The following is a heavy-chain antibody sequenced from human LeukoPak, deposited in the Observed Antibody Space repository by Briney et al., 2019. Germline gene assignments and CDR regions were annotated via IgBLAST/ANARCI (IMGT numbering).Heavy chain of an antibody. V-gene: IGHV4-59*12. J-gene: IGHJ4*02. CDR3: ARGLEQLAIDY. Sequence: SETLSLTCTVSGGSISSYYWSWIRQPPGKGLEWIGYIYYSGSTNYNPSLKSRVTISVDTSKNQFSLKLSSVTAADTAVYYCARGLEQLAIDYWGQGTLVTVSS. D-gene: IGHD6-13*01. CDR1: GGSISSYY. CDR2: IYYSGST.